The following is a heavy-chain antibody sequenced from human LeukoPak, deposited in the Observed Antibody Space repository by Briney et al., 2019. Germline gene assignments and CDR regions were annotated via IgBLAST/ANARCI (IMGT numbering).Heavy chain of an antibody. V-gene: IGHV3-23*01. CDR1: GFTFSSYA. CDR3: ARFCYSGWNLEY. Sequence: GGSLRLSCAASGFTFSSYAMSWVRQAPGKGLEWVSAISGSGGSTYCAGSVKGRFTISRDDAESSLYVQMNSLRDEDTAVYYCARFCYSGWNLEYWGQGTLVTVSS. D-gene: IGHD5-12*01. CDR2: ISGSGGST. J-gene: IGHJ4*02.